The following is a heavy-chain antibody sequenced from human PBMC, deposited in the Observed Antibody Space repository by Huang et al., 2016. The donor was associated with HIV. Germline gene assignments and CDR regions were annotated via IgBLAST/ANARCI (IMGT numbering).Heavy chain of an antibody. Sequence: QITLKESGPTLVKPTQTLTLTCTFSGFTITTDGAGVGLIRQPPGKALEWLALIFWDDDKRYSPSLKNRLSITKDTSKNQVVLTMTNMDPVDTATYFCAHRQTYDFWSGSFDSWGQGTLVTVSS. CDR1: GFTITTDGAG. J-gene: IGHJ4*02. CDR3: AHRQTYDFWSGSFDS. D-gene: IGHD3-3*01. V-gene: IGHV2-5*02. CDR2: IFWDDDK.